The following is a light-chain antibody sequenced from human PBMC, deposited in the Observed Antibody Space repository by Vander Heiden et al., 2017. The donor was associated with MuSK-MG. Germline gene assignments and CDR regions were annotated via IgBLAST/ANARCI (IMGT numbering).Light chain of an antibody. CDR2: DAS. Sequence: DIQMTQSPSSLSASVGDRVTITCQASQDINNYVNWYQQKPGKAPKLLIFDASNLHTGVPARFSGSGSGTDFTFTINSLQPEDFATYHCQQYEKVPHTFGQGTRLEIK. V-gene: IGKV1-33*01. J-gene: IGKJ2*01. CDR3: QQYEKVPHT. CDR1: QDINNY.